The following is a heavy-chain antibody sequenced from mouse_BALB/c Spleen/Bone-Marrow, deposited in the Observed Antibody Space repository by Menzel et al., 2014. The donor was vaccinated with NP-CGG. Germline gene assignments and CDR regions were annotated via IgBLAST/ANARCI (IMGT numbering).Heavy chain of an antibody. Sequence: EVKLQESGPSLVKPSQTLSLTCSVTGDSITSGYWNWIRKFPGNKLEYMGYISYSGSTYYNPSLKSRISITRDTSKNQYYLQLNSVTTEDAATYYCARRRYGYYYAMDYWGQGTSVTVSS. CDR3: ARRRYGYYYAMDY. CDR2: ISYSGST. V-gene: IGHV3-8*02. CDR1: GDSITSGY. D-gene: IGHD2-14*01. J-gene: IGHJ4*01.